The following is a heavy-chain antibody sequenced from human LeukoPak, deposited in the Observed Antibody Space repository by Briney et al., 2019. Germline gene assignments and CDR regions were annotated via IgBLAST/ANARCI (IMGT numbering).Heavy chain of an antibody. CDR2: INPTNGIA. Sequence: ASVKVSCKASGYTLTDHYMHWLRQTPGRGLEWMGRINPTNGIAVYGQAFQGRVTMTRDTSISTVYMELTNLRSDDTGVYYCAKEGYSNGPDPWGPGSLVTVSS. V-gene: IGHV1-2*02. CDR3: AKEGYSNGPDP. D-gene: IGHD5-12*01. CDR1: GYTLTDHY. J-gene: IGHJ5*02.